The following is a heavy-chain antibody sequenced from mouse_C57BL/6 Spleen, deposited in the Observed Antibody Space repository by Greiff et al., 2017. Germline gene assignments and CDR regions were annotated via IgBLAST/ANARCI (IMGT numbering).Heavy chain of an antibody. Sequence: EVKLVESGGGLVQPGGSLKLSCAASGFTFSDYYMYWVRQTPEKRLEWVAYISNGGGSTYYPDTVKGRFTISRDIAKNTLNLQMSRLKSEDTAMYYCESSNWDDAIDYWGQGTSVTVSS. CDR3: ESSNWDDAIDY. CDR2: ISNGGGST. CDR1: GFTFSDYY. V-gene: IGHV5-12*01. J-gene: IGHJ4*01. D-gene: IGHD4-1*01.